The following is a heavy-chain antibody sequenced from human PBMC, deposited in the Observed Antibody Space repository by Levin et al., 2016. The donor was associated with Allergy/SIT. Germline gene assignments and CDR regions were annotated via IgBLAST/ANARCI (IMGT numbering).Heavy chain of an antibody. V-gene: IGHV3-23*01. D-gene: IGHD2-15*01. CDR2: LTGNGFT. CDR3: AKGGSYDL. J-gene: IGHJ3*01. CDR1: GFTFNSYN. Sequence: GESLKISCAASGFTFNSYNMNWVRQAPGKGLEWVSLLTGNGFTYQADSVKGRFTISRDNSKNTLYLQLSSLTAEDTAIYYCAKGGSYDLWGRGTRVTVSS.